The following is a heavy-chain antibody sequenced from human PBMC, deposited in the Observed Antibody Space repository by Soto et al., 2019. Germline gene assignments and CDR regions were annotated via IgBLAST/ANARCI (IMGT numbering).Heavy chain of an antibody. CDR2: IIPIFGTI. V-gene: IGHV1-69*13. Sequence: ASVKVSCKASGGTFSRYPIAWVRQAPGHGLEWMGQIIPIFGTISHAQNFQGRITITADESTSTAYMELSSLRSDDTAVYYCARPRTVAATKGYDYWGQGTLVTVSS. CDR1: GGTFSRYP. D-gene: IGHD4-4*01. CDR3: ARPRTVAATKGYDY. J-gene: IGHJ4*02.